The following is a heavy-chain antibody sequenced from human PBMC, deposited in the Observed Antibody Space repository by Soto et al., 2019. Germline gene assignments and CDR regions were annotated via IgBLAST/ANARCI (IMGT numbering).Heavy chain of an antibody. CDR1: GGSSSSYC. D-gene: IGHD6-19*01. CDR2: IYYSGST. Sequence: PSETLSLTCTVSGGSSSSYCWSGIRQPPGKGLEWIGYIYYSGSTNYNPSLKSRVTISVDTSKNQFSLKLSSVTAADTAVYYCARDQRRVAVDYWDYYYYGMDVWGQGTTVTVSS. V-gene: IGHV4-59*01. J-gene: IGHJ6*02. CDR3: ARDQRRVAVDYWDYYYYGMDV.